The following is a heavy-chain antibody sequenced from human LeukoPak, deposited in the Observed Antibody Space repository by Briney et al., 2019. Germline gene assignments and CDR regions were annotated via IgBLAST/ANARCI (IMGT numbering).Heavy chain of an antibody. Sequence: PGGSLRLSCAASGFTVSSNYMSWVRQAPGKGLEWVSVIYSGGSTYYADSVKGRFTISRDNSKNTLYLQMNSLSAEGTAVYYCARTPTHYYDSSGYYYGLDYYYGMDVWGQGTTVTVSS. CDR2: IYSGGST. J-gene: IGHJ6*02. CDR1: GFTVSSNY. V-gene: IGHV3-66*01. CDR3: ARTPTHYYDSSGYYYGLDYYYGMDV. D-gene: IGHD3-22*01.